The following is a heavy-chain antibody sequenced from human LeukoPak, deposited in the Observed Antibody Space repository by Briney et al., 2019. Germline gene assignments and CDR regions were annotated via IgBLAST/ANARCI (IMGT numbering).Heavy chain of an antibody. D-gene: IGHD3-9*01. V-gene: IGHV1-69*13. Sequence: SVKVSCKASGGTFSSYAISWVRQAPGQGLEWMGGIIPIFGTANYAQKFQGRVTITADESTSTAYMELSSLRSEDTAVYYCARTYYDILTGYYEYYFDYWGQGTLVTVSS. CDR2: IIPIFGTA. J-gene: IGHJ4*02. CDR3: ARTYYDILTGYYEYYFDY. CDR1: GGTFSSYA.